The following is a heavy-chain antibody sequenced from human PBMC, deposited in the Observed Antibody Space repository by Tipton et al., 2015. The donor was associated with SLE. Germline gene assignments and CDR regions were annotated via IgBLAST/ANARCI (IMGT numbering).Heavy chain of an antibody. CDR3: AAAGSKRGSSRQGWVTHREVYWSFDL. J-gene: IGHJ2*01. V-gene: IGHV4-61*02. Sequence: TLSLTCTVSGDSISSASYFWSWIRQPAGKGLEWIGRIYTNGNTNYNPSLKSRVTISLDTPKNQFSLKLSSVTAADTAVYYCAAAGSKRGSSRQGWVTHREVYWSFDLWGRGTLVTVSS. D-gene: IGHD2-21*02. CDR2: IYTNGNT. CDR1: GDSISSASYF.